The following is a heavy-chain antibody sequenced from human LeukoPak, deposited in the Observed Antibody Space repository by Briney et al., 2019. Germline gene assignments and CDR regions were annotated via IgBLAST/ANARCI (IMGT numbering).Heavy chain of an antibody. CDR1: GFTFSNYA. J-gene: IGHJ4*02. CDR3: AVTIGTAYSPFNY. V-gene: IGHV3-23*01. D-gene: IGHD3-9*01. CDR2: ISNSGEST. Sequence: TGGSLRLSCAASGFTFSNYAMSWVRQAPGKGLEGVSIISNSGESTYYADSVKGRFTISRDNSKNTLYLQMNSLRAEDTAVYSCAVTIGTAYSPFNYWGQGTLVTVSS.